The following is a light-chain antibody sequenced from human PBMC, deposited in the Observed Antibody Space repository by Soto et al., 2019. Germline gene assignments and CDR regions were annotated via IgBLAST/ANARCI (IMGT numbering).Light chain of an antibody. CDR1: QSVRNSY. J-gene: IGKJ5*01. CDR2: GAS. V-gene: IGKV3-20*01. Sequence: EIVLTQSPATLSVSPGERATLSCRASQSVRNSYLAWYQQKPGQAPRLLMSGASSRATGIPDRFSGSGSGTDFTLTISRLEPEDFAVYYCQQYGSSPPITFGQGTRLEIK. CDR3: QQYGSSPPIT.